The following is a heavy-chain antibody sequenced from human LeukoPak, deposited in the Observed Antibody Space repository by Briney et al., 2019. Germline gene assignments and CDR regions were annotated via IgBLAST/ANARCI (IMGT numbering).Heavy chain of an antibody. D-gene: IGHD2-2*01. V-gene: IGHV3-30*02. Sequence: GGSLRLSCAASGFTFSSYGMHWVRQAPGKGLEWVAVIWYDGSNKYYADSVKGRFTISRDNSKNTLDLQMNSLRLEDTAVYYCALIGPPDCSSTSCREGTDWGQGTLVTVSS. J-gene: IGHJ1*01. CDR2: IWYDGSNK. CDR3: ALIGPPDCSSTSCREGTD. CDR1: GFTFSSYG.